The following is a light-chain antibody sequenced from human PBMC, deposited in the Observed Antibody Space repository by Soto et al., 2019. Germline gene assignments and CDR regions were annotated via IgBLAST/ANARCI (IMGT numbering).Light chain of an antibody. J-gene: IGKJ1*01. CDR2: GAS. V-gene: IGKV3-20*01. CDR3: QKYDSSPWT. CDR1: QSVSSSF. Sequence: EIVLTQSPATLSSSPGERATVSCRASQSVSSSFLAWYQQKPGHAPRLLIYGASIRATGIPDRFSGSGSGTDFTLTISSLEPEDFAVYYCQKYDSSPWTFGQGTKVEIK.